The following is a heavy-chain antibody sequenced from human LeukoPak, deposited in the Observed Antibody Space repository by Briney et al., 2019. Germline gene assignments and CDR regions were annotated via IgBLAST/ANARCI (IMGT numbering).Heavy chain of an antibody. Sequence: GGSLSLSCAASGFTFSSYDVSWVRQAPGKGLEWVSAISGSGGSTYYADSVKGRFTISRDNSKNTLYLQMDSLRAEDTAEYYCVTTWIAAHNYFDYWGQGTLVTVSS. J-gene: IGHJ4*02. CDR2: ISGSGGST. CDR3: VTTWIAAHNYFDY. CDR1: GFTFSSYD. V-gene: IGHV3-23*01. D-gene: IGHD6-6*01.